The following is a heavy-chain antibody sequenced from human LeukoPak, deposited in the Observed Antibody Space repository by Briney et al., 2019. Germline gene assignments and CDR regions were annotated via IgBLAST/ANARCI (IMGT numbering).Heavy chain of an antibody. CDR2: INAGNGNT. CDR3: ARGPYSGVTGTDYYYGMDV. Sequence: ASVKVSCKTSGYTFSTYAMHWVRQAPGQRPEWMGWINAGNGNTKFSQNFQGRVTITRDTSVSTAYMELSSLRSEDSAVYYCARGPYSGVTGTDYYYGMDVWGQGTTVTVSS. J-gene: IGHJ6*02. CDR1: GYTFSTYA. V-gene: IGHV1-3*01. D-gene: IGHD6-19*01.